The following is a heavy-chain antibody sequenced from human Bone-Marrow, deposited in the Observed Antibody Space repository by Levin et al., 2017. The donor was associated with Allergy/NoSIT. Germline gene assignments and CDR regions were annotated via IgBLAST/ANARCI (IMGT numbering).Heavy chain of an antibody. CDR1: GLIFSNYA. D-gene: IGHD3-22*01. CDR2: ISGSGSNT. CDR3: AGYDTSGYHSPFDY. V-gene: IGHV3-23*01. Sequence: GESLKISCAASGLIFSNYAMNWVRQAPGKGLEWVSQISGSGSNTHYADSVRGRFTFSRDNSNNTVYLQMNSQRADDTAVYYCAGYDTSGYHSPFDYWGQGTLVTVSS. J-gene: IGHJ4*02.